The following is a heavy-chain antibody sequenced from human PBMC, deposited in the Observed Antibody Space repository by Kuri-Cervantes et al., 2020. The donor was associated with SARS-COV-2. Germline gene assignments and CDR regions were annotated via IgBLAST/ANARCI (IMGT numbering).Heavy chain of an antibody. CDR2: IYHSGTT. J-gene: IGHJ6*02. Sequence: ESLKISCTVSGASITSYYWSWVRQPPGKRPEWIGYIYHSGTTNYNPSLKSRVTISVDTSKNQFSLKLSSVTAADTAVYYCAKDRPLWGYLGYGMDVWGQGTTVTVSS. CDR3: AKDRPLWGYLGYGMDV. CDR1: GASITSYY. D-gene: IGHD7-27*01. V-gene: IGHV4-59*01.